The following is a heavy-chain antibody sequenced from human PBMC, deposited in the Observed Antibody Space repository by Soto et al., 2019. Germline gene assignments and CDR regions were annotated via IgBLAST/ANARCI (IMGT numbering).Heavy chain of an antibody. D-gene: IGHD6-6*01. V-gene: IGHV1-46*03. J-gene: IGHJ4*02. Sequence: QVQLVQPGAEVKKPGASVKFSCKASGYIFTNFYIHWVRQAPGQGIEWIGIINPNGGSTNYAQNFQGRVTMTRDTSTSTVYMDLSSLRSEVTAVYYCTRGLASGDYWGQGTLITVSS. CDR1: GYIFTNFY. CDR2: INPNGGST. CDR3: TRGLASGDY.